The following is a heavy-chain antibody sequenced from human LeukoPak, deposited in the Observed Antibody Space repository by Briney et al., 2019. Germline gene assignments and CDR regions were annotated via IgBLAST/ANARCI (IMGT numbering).Heavy chain of an antibody. CDR3: ARDYYYDSSGYYPTFDY. Sequence: ASVKVSCKASGYTFTSYYMHWVRQAPGQGLEWMGIINPSGGSTSYAQKFQGRVTMTRDTPTSTVYMELSSLRSEDTAVYYCARDYYYDSSGYYPTFDYWGQGTLVTVSS. V-gene: IGHV1-46*03. D-gene: IGHD3-22*01. J-gene: IGHJ4*02. CDR1: GYTFTSYY. CDR2: INPSGGST.